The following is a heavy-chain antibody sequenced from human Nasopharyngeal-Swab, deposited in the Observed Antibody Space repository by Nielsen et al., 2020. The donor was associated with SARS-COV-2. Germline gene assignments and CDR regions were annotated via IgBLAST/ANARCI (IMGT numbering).Heavy chain of an antibody. Sequence: GESLKISCAASGLGFSNYEMNWVRQASGKGLEWVGRIRSKGNNYATAYAASVKGRFIIFRDDPTNTAYLQMNSLKTEDTAVYYCTRCGGGCYSGRDYWGQGTLVTVSS. CDR1: GLGFSNYE. J-gene: IGHJ4*02. V-gene: IGHV3-73*01. CDR3: TRCGGGCYSGRDY. CDR2: IRSKGNNYAT. D-gene: IGHD2-21*02.